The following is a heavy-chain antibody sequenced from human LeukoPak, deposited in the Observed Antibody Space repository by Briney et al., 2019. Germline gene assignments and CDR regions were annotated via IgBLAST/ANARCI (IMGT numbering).Heavy chain of an antibody. Sequence: GGSLRLSCEASGFTFSSYWMSWVRQAPGKGLEWVANIKQDGSEKYYVDSVKGRFTISRDNAKNSLYLQMNSLRAEDTAVYYCARKNGLDYWGQGTLVTVSS. V-gene: IGHV3-7*01. CDR1: GFTFSSYW. J-gene: IGHJ4*02. CDR3: ARKNGLDY. CDR2: IKQDGSEK.